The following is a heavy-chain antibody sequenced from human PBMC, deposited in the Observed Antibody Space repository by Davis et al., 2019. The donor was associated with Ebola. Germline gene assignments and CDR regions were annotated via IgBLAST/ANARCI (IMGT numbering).Heavy chain of an antibody. Sequence: PSETLSLTCTVSGDSITSGSYYWSWIRQPPGKGLEWIGTIYHDGRTYYKPSLKSRVTISVDTSKNQFSLKLSSVTAADTAVYYCARDVFASGDYWGQGTLVTVSS. CDR2: IYHDGRT. J-gene: IGHJ4*02. CDR3: ARDVFASGDY. V-gene: IGHV4-39*07. CDR1: GDSITSGSYY. D-gene: IGHD3-10*01.